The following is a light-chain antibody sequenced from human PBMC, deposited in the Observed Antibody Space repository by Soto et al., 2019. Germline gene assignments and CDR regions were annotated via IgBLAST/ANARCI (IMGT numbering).Light chain of an antibody. CDR3: QQHHNYSWT. V-gene: IGKV1-5*03. CDR1: QSISIW. Sequence: DIQMTQSPSTLSASVGDRVAITCRASQSISIWLAWYQQKPGKAPKLLSYKASSLESGFPSRFSGSGSGTEFTLTISSLQPDDFATYYCQQHHNYSWTFGQGTKVEIK. CDR2: KAS. J-gene: IGKJ1*01.